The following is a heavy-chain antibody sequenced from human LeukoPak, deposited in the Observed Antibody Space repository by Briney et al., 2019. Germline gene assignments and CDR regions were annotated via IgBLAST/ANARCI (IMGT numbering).Heavy chain of an antibody. Sequence: GGSLRLSCAASGFTFGSYAMHWVRQAPGKGLEHVSAISSNGGSTYYANSVKGRFTISRDNSKNTLYLQMGSLRAEDMAVYYCARDVDYYDSSGYYGFGAYWGQGTLVTVSS. CDR2: ISSNGGST. J-gene: IGHJ4*02. CDR3: ARDVDYYDSSGYYGFGAY. V-gene: IGHV3-64*01. D-gene: IGHD3-22*01. CDR1: GFTFGSYA.